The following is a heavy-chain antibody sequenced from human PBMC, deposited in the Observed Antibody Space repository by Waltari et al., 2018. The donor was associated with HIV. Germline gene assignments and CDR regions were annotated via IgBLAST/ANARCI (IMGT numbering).Heavy chain of an antibody. Sequence: QVYLEESGPGRVKPPETLSLNCTVSGGPFTEGNYYWSWIRQSPGKGLDWVAYMFHSGTTHYNSSLWGRVTMSVDTAARQISLQLKSVTAADTAVYFCARYVWGTYRYFDLWGRGTLVTVS. V-gene: IGHV4-61*01. D-gene: IGHD3-16*02. J-gene: IGHJ2*01. CDR1: GGPFTEGNYY. CDR2: MFHSGTT. CDR3: ARYVWGTYRYFDL.